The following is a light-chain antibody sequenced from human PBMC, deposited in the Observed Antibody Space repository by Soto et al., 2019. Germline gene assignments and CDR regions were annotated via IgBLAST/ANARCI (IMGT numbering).Light chain of an antibody. J-gene: IGKJ4*01. CDR1: QTIGNS. CDR2: AAS. CDR3: QQSYHAPLT. V-gene: IGKV1-39*01. Sequence: DIPMTQSPSSLSTSVGDKVTITCRASQTIGNSLHWYQQKQGRAPNLLIYAASSLQDGVPSRFSGSRSGTDFTLTITSLEPEDVATYYCQQSYHAPLTFGGGTKVEIK.